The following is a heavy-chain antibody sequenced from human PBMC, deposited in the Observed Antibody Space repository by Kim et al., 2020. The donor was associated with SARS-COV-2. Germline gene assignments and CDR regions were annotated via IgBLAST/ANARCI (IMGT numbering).Heavy chain of an antibody. CDR3: ARLLDSSGWYRMDV. Sequence: SETLSLTCTVSGGSISSYYWSWIRQPAGKGLEWIGRIYFSGTTDYIPSLKSRVTMSIDTSKNQFSLKLSSVTAADTAVYYCARLLDSSGWYRMDVWGQGTAVTVSS. D-gene: IGHD6-19*01. CDR1: GGSISSYY. V-gene: IGHV4-4*07. CDR2: IYFSGTT. J-gene: IGHJ6*02.